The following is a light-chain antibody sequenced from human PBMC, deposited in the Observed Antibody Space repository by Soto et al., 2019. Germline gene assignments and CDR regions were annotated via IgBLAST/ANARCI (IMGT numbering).Light chain of an antibody. V-gene: IGKV2-28*01. Sequence: DIVMTQSPLSLPVTPGEPASISCRSSQSLLHSNGYNYLDWYLQKPGQSPQLLIYLGSNRSSGVPDRFSGSESGTDFTLKISRVEAEDVGVYFCMQTLQTPWTFGQGTKVEIK. CDR2: LGS. CDR3: MQTLQTPWT. J-gene: IGKJ1*01. CDR1: QSLLHSNGYNY.